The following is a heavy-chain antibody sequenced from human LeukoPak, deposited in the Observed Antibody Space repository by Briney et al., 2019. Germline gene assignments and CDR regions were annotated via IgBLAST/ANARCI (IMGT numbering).Heavy chain of an antibody. CDR2: IWYDGSNK. D-gene: IGHD3-16*01. J-gene: IGHJ6*03. Sequence: GGFLRLSCAASGFTFSSYCMHWVRQAPGKGLEWVAVIWYDGSNKYYADSVKGRFTISRDNSKNTLYLQMNSLRAEDTAVYYCARDPYPFGRNYYYYMDVWGKGTTVTVSS. V-gene: IGHV3-33*01. CDR1: GFTFSSYC. CDR3: ARDPYPFGRNYYYYMDV.